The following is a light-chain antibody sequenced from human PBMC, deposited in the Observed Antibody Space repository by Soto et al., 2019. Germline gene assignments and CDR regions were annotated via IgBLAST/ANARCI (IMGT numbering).Light chain of an antibody. CDR1: SGHSSYA. CDR2: LNSDGSH. CDR3: LTWGTGIHWV. V-gene: IGLV4-69*01. Sequence: QSVLTQSPSASASLGASVKLTCTLSSGHSSYAIAWHQQQPEKGPRYLMKLNSDGSHSKGDGIPDRFSGSSSGAERYLTISSLQSEDEADYYCLTWGTGIHWVFGGGTQLSVL. J-gene: IGLJ3*02.